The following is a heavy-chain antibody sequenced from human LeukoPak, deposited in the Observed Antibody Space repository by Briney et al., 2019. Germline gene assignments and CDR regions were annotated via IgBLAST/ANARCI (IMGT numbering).Heavy chain of an antibody. CDR1: GGSISNYY. CDR2: IYYSGST. Sequence: SETLSLTCTVSGGSISNYYWSWVRQPPGKGLEWIGFIYYSGSTNYNPSLKSRVTISLDTSKNQFSLKLGSVTAADTAVYYCAREGYSSGWYKVDYWGQGTLVTVSS. D-gene: IGHD6-19*01. V-gene: IGHV4-59*01. J-gene: IGHJ4*02. CDR3: AREGYSSGWYKVDY.